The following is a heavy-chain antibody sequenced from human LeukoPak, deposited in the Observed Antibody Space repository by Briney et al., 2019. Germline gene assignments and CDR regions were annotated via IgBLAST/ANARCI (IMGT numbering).Heavy chain of an antibody. D-gene: IGHD2-21*02. J-gene: IGHJ4*02. CDR3: ARWAYCGGDCYSYDY. Sequence: ASVKVSCKASGYTFTSYYIHWVRQAPGQGLEWMGWINSNSGGTNYAQKFQGRVTMTRDTSSSTAYMELSRLRSDDTAVYFCARWAYCGGDCYSYDYWGQGTLVTVSS. CDR2: INSNSGGT. V-gene: IGHV1-2*02. CDR1: GYTFTSYY.